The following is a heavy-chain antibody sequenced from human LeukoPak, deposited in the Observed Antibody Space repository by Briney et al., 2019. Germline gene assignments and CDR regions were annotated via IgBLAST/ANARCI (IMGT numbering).Heavy chain of an antibody. Sequence: GGSLRLSCAASGLTVSYNYVSWVRQAPGKGLEWVAVIWYDGSNKYYADSVKGRFTISRDDSKNTLYLQMNSLRAEDTAVYYCASENDYWGQGTLVTVSS. V-gene: IGHV3-33*08. CDR3: ASENDY. CDR1: GLTVSYNY. J-gene: IGHJ4*02. CDR2: IWYDGSNK.